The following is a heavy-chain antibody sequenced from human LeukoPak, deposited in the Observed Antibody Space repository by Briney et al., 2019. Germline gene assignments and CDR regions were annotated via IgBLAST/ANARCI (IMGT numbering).Heavy chain of an antibody. V-gene: IGHV1-2*02. Sequence: ASVKVSCKASGYTFTGYYMHWVRQAPGQGLEWMGWINPNSCGTNYAQKFQGRVTMTRDQSISTAYMELSRLRSDDTAVYYCARDLGTPDVDYWGQGTLVTVSS. CDR2: INPNSCGT. CDR1: GYTFTGYY. CDR3: ARDLGTPDVDY. J-gene: IGHJ4*02. D-gene: IGHD1-1*01.